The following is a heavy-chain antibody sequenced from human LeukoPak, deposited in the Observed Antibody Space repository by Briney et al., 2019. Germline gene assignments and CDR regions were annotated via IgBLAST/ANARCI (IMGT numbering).Heavy chain of an antibody. CDR3: ARDRTLGQLGNFDY. Sequence: ASVKVSCKASGYTFTGYYMHWVRQAPGQGLEWMGWINPNSGGTNYAQKFQGRVTMTRDTSISTAYMELRSLRSDDTAVYYCARDRTLGQLGNFDYWGQGTLVTVSS. D-gene: IGHD6-6*01. J-gene: IGHJ4*02. CDR2: INPNSGGT. CDR1: GYTFTGYY. V-gene: IGHV1-2*02.